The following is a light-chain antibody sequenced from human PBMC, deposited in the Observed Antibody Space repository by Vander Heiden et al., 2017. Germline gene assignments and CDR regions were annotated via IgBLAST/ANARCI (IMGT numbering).Light chain of an antibody. CDR1: SSDVGGYNY. V-gene: IGLV2-14*01. CDR2: EVS. Sequence: QSALTQPASVSGSPGQSLTISCTGTSSDVGGYNYVSWYQQHPGNAPKLMIYEVSNRPSGVSNRFSGSKSGNTASLTISGLQAEDEADYYCSSYTSSSTYVFGTGTKVTVL. CDR3: SSYTSSSTYV. J-gene: IGLJ1*01.